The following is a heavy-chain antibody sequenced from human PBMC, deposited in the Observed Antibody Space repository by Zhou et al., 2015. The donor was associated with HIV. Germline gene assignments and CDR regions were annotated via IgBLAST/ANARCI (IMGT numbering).Heavy chain of an antibody. CDR3: ARAKYSSSWDYYYYYGMDV. V-gene: IGHV3-33*01. J-gene: IGHJ6*02. CDR1: GFTFSSYG. Sequence: VQLVESGGGLVKPGRSLRLSCAASGFTFSSYGMHWVRQAPGKGLEWVAVIWYDGSKKYYADSVKGRITISRDNSKNTLYLQMNSLRAEDTAVYYCARAKYSSSWDYYYYYGMDVWGQGP. D-gene: IGHD6-13*01. CDR2: IWYDGSKK.